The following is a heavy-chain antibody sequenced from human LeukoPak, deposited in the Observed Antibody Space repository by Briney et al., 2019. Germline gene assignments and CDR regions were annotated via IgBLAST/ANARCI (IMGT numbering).Heavy chain of an antibody. CDR1: GYTFTGYY. J-gene: IGHJ4*02. V-gene: IGHV1-2*02. Sequence: ASVKVSCKASGYTFTGYYMHWVRQAPGQGLEWMGWINPNSGGTNYAQKFQGRVTMTRDTSTSTAYMELSRLRSDDTAVYYCATEEEYCSSTSCAFDYWGQGTLVTVSS. CDR3: ATEEEYCSSTSCAFDY. D-gene: IGHD2-2*01. CDR2: INPNSGGT.